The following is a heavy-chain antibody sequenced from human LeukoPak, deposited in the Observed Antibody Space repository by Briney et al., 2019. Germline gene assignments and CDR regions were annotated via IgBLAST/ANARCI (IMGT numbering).Heavy chain of an antibody. CDR1: GGSISSYY. D-gene: IGHD3-10*01. CDR2: IYYSGST. Sequence: PSETLSLTCTVSGGSISSYYWSWIRQPPGKGLEWIGYIYYSGSTNYNPSLKSRVTISVDTSKNQFSLKLSSVTAADTAVYYCARDRTDYYGSGSYQNWFDPWGQGTLVTVSS. V-gene: IGHV4-59*01. CDR3: ARDRTDYYGSGSYQNWFDP. J-gene: IGHJ5*02.